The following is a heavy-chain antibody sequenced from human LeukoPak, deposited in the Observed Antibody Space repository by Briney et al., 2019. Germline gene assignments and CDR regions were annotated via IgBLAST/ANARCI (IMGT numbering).Heavy chain of an antibody. V-gene: IGHV4-59*01. Sequence: SETLSLTCTVSGGSISSYYWSWIRQPPRKGLDWNGYIYYSGSANYNASLTNRVTISVDTSKNQFSLKLSSVTAADTAVYYCAREVGYCSGGSCYSYFDYWGQGTLVTVSS. CDR2: IYYSGSA. CDR3: AREVGYCSGGSCYSYFDY. CDR1: GGSISSYY. J-gene: IGHJ4*02. D-gene: IGHD2-15*01.